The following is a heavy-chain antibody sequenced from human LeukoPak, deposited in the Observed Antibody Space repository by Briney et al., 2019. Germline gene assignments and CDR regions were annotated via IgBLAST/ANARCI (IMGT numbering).Heavy chain of an antibody. Sequence: SQTLSLTCTVPGGSISSGGYYWSWIRQPPGKGLEWIGYIYYSGSTNYNPSLKSRVTISVDTSKNQFSLKLSSVTAADTAVYYCARVGAADPDYGMDVWGQGTTVTVSS. CDR3: ARVGAADPDYGMDV. J-gene: IGHJ6*02. CDR2: IYYSGST. V-gene: IGHV4-61*08. CDR1: GGSISSGGYY. D-gene: IGHD6-13*01.